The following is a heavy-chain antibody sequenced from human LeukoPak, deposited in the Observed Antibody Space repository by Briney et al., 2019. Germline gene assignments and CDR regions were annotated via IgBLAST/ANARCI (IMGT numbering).Heavy chain of an antibody. CDR1: GGSISSSSYY. Sequence: PSETLSLTCTVSGGSISSSSYYWGWIHQPPGKGLEWIGSIYYSGSTYYNPSLKSRVTISVDTSKNQFSLKLSSVTAADTAVYYCARNRGGSSHGWFDPWGQGTLVTVSS. CDR3: ARNRGGSSHGWFDP. CDR2: IYYSGST. D-gene: IGHD2-15*01. V-gene: IGHV4-39*01. J-gene: IGHJ5*02.